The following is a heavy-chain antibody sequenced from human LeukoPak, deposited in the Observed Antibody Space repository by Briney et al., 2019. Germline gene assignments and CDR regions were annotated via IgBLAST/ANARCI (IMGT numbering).Heavy chain of an antibody. J-gene: IGHJ4*02. Sequence: PGGSLRLSCAASGFTFDDYAMHWVRQAPGKGLEWVSGISWNSGSIGYADSVKGRFTISRDNAKNSLYLQMNSLRAEDTALYYCAKVTSSDYGGNSASGWDYWGQGTLVTVSS. CDR3: AKVTSSDYGGNSASGWDY. CDR2: ISWNSGSI. D-gene: IGHD4-23*01. CDR1: GFTFDDYA. V-gene: IGHV3-9*01.